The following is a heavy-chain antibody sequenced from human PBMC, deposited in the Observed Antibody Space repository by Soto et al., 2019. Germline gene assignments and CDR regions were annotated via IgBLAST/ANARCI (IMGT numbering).Heavy chain of an antibody. J-gene: IGHJ6*02. D-gene: IGHD5-12*01. CDR2: IWYDGSNK. V-gene: IGHV3-33*01. CDR1: GFTFSSYG. CDR3: ARDRVATRGPYYYYGMDV. Sequence: GGSLRLSCAASGFTFSSYGVHWVRQAPGKGLEWVAVIWYDGSNKYYADSVKGRFTISRDNSKNTLYLQMNSLRAEDTAVYSCARDRVATRGPYYYYGMDVWGQGTTVTVSS.